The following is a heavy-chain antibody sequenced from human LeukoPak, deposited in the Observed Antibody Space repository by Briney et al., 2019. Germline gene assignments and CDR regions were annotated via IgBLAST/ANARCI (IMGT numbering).Heavy chain of an antibody. V-gene: IGHV3-23*01. CDR1: GFTFSSYA. J-gene: IGHJ4*02. D-gene: IGHD3-22*01. CDR3: AQVKGYYDYYFDY. Sequence: PGGSLRLSCAASGFTFSSYAMSWVRQAPGKGLEWVSAISGSGGSTYYADSVKGRFTISRDNSKNTLYLQMNSLRAEDTAVYYCAQVKGYYDYYFDYWGQGTLVTVSS. CDR2: ISGSGGST.